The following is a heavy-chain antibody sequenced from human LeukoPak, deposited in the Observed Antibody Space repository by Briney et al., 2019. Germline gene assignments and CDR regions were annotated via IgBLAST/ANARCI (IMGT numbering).Heavy chain of an antibody. Sequence: GGSLRLSCAASGFTFSSYSMNWVRQAPGKGLEWVSYISSSSSTIYYADSAKGRFTISRDNAKNSLYLRMNSLRAEDTAVYYCARGYSNYVGYYYYYYMDVWGKGTTVTVSS. CDR2: ISSSSSTI. CDR1: GFTFSSYS. J-gene: IGHJ6*03. D-gene: IGHD4-11*01. V-gene: IGHV3-48*04. CDR3: ARGYSNYVGYYYYYYMDV.